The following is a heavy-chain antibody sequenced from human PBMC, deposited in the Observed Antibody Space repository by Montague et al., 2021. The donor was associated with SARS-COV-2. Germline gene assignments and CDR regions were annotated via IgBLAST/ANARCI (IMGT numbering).Heavy chain of an antibody. Sequence: CAISGDSVAEHRRSSDEHTPAPPSHLQRLCRPHHETKRYSDYAPSGRGRLTVNPDASKNEFSLELNYVTPEDTAVYYCVRYSGWFYFDFWGQGTLVTVSS. J-gene: IGHJ4*02. V-gene: IGHV6-1*01. D-gene: IGHD6-19*01. CDR2: PHHETKRYS. CDR1: GDSVAEHRRS. CDR3: VRYSGWFYFDF.